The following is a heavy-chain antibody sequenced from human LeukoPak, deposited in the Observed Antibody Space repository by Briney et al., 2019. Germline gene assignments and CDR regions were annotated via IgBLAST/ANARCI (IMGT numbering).Heavy chain of an antibody. J-gene: IGHJ4*02. D-gene: IGHD2-2*01. CDR1: GFTVSSNY. CDR3: ARKYGDS. Sequence: GGSLRLSCAASGFTVSSNYMSWVRQAPGKGLEWVSVIYSGGSTYYADYVKGRFTISTDNPKNSLYLQMNSLRAEDTAVYYCARKYGDSWGQGTLVTVSS. CDR2: IYSGGST. V-gene: IGHV3-53*01.